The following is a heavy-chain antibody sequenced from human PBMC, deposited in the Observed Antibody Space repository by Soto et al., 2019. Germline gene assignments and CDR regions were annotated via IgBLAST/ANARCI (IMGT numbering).Heavy chain of an antibody. V-gene: IGHV3-23*01. CDR2: ISGSGGST. CDR1: GFTFSSYA. J-gene: IGHJ5*02. CDR3: AKTLGYCSSTSCWFDP. D-gene: IGHD2-2*01. Sequence: WGSLRLSCAASGFTFSSYAIILFRHSPLKGLEWVSAISGSGGSTYYADSVKGRFTISRDNSKNTLYLQMNSLRAEDTAAYYCAKTLGYCSSTSCWFDPWGQGTLVTVSS.